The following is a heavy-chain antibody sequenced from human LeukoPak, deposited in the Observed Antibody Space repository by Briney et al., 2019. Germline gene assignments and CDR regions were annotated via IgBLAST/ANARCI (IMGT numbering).Heavy chain of an antibody. Sequence: SQTLSLTCAISGDSVSSNCAAWNWIRQSPSIGFEWLGRAYYRYKWYNDYAVSVKSRITINADTSKNQFSLQLNSVTTEDTAMYYCARAFTIVSDAFDIWGQGTMVTVSS. D-gene: IGHD3-10*01. V-gene: IGHV6-1*01. CDR1: GDSVSSNCAA. CDR2: AYYRYKWYN. J-gene: IGHJ3*02. CDR3: ARAFTIVSDAFDI.